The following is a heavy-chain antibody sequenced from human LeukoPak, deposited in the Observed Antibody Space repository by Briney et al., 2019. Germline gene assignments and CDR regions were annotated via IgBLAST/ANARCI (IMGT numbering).Heavy chain of an antibody. CDR2: IYSGGST. Sequence: GSLRLSCTASGFTVSSNYMNWVRQAPGKGLEWVSVIYSGGSTYYADSVKGRFTISRDNSKNTLYLQMNSLRAEDTAIYYCARPIQYYFDSNGHSGYFDSWGQGTLVTVSS. CDR1: GFTVSSNY. D-gene: IGHD3-22*01. CDR3: ARPIQYYFDSNGHSGYFDS. J-gene: IGHJ4*02. V-gene: IGHV3-53*01.